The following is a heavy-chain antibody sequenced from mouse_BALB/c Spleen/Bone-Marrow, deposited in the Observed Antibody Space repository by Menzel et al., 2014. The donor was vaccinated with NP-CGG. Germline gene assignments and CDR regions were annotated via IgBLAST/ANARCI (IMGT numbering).Heavy chain of an antibody. Sequence: EVHLVESGGGLVKPGGSLKLSCAASGFTFSSYAMSWVRQSPEKRLEWVASISSGGSTYYPDSMKGRITISRANARTILCLQVSRLRTEETAMYYCAREGDGYDPAWFDYWGQGTLVTVSA. J-gene: IGHJ3*01. V-gene: IGHV5-6-5*01. CDR3: AREGDGYDPAWFDY. D-gene: IGHD2-2*01. CDR2: ISSGGST. CDR1: GFTFSSYA.